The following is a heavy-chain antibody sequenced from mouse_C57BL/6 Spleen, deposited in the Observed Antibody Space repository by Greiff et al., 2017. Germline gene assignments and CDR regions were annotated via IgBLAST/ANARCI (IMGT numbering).Heavy chain of an antibody. V-gene: IGHV1-69*01. CDR1: GYTFTSYW. D-gene: IGHD3-3*01. CDR3: ARRGPGDYAMDY. J-gene: IGHJ4*01. Sequence: QVQLQQPGAELVMPGASVKLSCKASGYTFTSYWMHWVKQRPGQGLEWIGEIDPSDSYTNYNQKFKGKSTLTVDKSSSTAYVQLSSLTSEDSAVYYCARRGPGDYAMDYWGQGTSVTVSS. CDR2: IDPSDSYT.